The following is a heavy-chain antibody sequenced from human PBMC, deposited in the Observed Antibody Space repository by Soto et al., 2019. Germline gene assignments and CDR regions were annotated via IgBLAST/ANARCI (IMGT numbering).Heavy chain of an antibody. CDR1: GFIFNEYG. CDR2: IWYDGSNK. V-gene: IGHV3-33*01. CDR3: ARWGCSGSNCNLNQRSFDL. J-gene: IGHJ4*02. Sequence: GGSLRLSCAASGFIFNEYGMHWVRQAPGKGLEWVAVIWYDGSNKYYADSVRGRFTFSRDNSRNTMSLQMNSLRVEDTAMYYCARWGCSGSNCNLNQRSFDLWGQGTLVTVSA. D-gene: IGHD2-15*01.